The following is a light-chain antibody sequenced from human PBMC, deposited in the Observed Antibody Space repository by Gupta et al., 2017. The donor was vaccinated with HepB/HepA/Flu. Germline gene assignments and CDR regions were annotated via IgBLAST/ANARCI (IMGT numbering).Light chain of an antibody. Sequence: EIVLTQSPDFQSETPKEKVTITCRASQSNGSSLHWYQQKPDQSPKLLIQYASQSISGVPSRFSGSGSGTDFTLTLNSLEAQDAATYSCHPSSSFPLSFGRGTKVEIK. CDR1: QSNGSS. V-gene: IGKV6-21*02. CDR3: HPSSSFPLS. J-gene: IGKJ4*01. CDR2: YAS.